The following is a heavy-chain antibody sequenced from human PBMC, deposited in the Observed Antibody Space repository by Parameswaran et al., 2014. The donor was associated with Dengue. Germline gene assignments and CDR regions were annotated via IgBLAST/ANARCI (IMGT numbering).Heavy chain of an antibody. CDR2: ISSSSSYI. V-gene: IGHV3-21*01. CDR3: ARSEDIVVVPAAMDV. J-gene: IGHJ6*04. Sequence: IRQPPGKGLEWVSSISSSSSYIYYADSVKGRFTISRDNAKNSLYLQMNSLRAEDTAVYYCARSEDIVVVPAAMDVWGKGTTVTVSS. D-gene: IGHD2-2*01.